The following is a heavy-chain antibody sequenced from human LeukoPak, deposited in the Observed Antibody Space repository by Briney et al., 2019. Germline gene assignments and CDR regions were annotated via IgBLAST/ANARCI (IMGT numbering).Heavy chain of an antibody. V-gene: IGHV4-59*01. J-gene: IGHJ6*03. CDR3: AREVYYYDSSGYYDGDYYYYMDV. CDR2: IYYSGST. CDR1: GGSISSYY. D-gene: IGHD3-22*01. Sequence: PSETLSLTCTVSGGSISSYYWSWIRQPPGKGLEWIGYIYYSGSTNYNPSLKSRVTISVDTSKNQFSLKLSSVAAADTAVYYCAREVYYYDSSGYYDGDYYYYMDVWGKGTTVTVSS.